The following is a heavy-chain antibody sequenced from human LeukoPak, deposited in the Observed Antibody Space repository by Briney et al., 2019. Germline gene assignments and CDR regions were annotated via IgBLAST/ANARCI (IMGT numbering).Heavy chain of an antibody. Sequence: PGGPLRLSCAASGFSLSAYWMSWIRQRPGKGLEWVASINPNGGDTFYMDSLRGRFTISTDYARNSLHLQMTSPRADDTAVYFCARLFGGVTTFDYWGQGALVIVSS. CDR2: INPNGGDT. CDR1: GFSLSAYW. D-gene: IGHD4-17*01. J-gene: IGHJ4*02. V-gene: IGHV3-7*01. CDR3: ARLFGGVTTFDY.